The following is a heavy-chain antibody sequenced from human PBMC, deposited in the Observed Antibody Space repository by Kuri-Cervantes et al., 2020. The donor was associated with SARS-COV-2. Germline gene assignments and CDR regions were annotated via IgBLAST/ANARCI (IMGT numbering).Heavy chain of an antibody. J-gene: IGHJ5*02. Sequence: GGSLRLSCAASGFTFSSYAMSWVRQAPGKGLEWVSAISGSGGSIYYADSVKGRFTISRDNAKNSLYLQMNSLRAEDTAVYYCARGGSTDYDFWSGYYRGWNWFDPWGQGTLVTVSS. CDR1: GFTFSSYA. V-gene: IGHV3-23*01. CDR2: ISGSGGSI. CDR3: ARGGSTDYDFWSGYYRGWNWFDP. D-gene: IGHD3-3*01.